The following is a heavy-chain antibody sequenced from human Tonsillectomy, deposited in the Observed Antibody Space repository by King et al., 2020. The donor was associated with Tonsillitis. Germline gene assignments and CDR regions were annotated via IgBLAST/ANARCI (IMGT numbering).Heavy chain of an antibody. CDR2: IKQDGSEK. D-gene: IGHD3-10*01. CDR1: GFTFSSYW. CDR3: GDGLWFDP. Sequence: VQLVESGGGLVQPGGSLRLSCAASGFTFSSYWMSWVRQAPGKGREWVSNIKQDGSEKYYVDSVKGRFTISRDNAKNSLYLQMNSLRAEDTAVYYCGDGLWFDPWGQGTLVTVSS. V-gene: IGHV3-7*01. J-gene: IGHJ5*02.